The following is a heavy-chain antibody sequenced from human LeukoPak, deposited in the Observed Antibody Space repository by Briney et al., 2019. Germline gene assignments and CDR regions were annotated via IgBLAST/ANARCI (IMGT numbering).Heavy chain of an antibody. CDR3: ARDRGIVGAAAAFDI. D-gene: IGHD1-26*01. CDR2: IYTSGST. CDR1: GGSISTGSYY. V-gene: IGHV4-61*02. Sequence: SETLSLTCTVSGGSISTGSYYWNWIRQPAGKGLEWIGRIYTSGSTNYNPSLKSRVTMSVDTSKNQFSLKLSSVTAADTAVYYCARDRGIVGAAAAFDIWGQGTMVTVSS. J-gene: IGHJ3*02.